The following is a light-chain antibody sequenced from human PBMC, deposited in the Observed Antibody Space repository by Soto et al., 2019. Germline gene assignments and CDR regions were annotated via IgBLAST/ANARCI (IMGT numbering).Light chain of an antibody. J-gene: IGKJ1*01. Sequence: EIVLTQSPCTLSLSPGKRVTLSCRASQSISSSYFAWYQQKPGQAHRLLIYAASSRATGIPYRFSGSGSGTDFTLTISSLEPEDFAVYYCQQHGSSPWTFGEGTKVEIK. CDR3: QQHGSSPWT. CDR1: QSISSSY. V-gene: IGKV3-20*01. CDR2: AAS.